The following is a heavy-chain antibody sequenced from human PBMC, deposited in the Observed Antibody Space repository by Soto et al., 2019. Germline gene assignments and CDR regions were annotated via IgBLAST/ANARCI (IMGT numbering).Heavy chain of an antibody. CDR2: ISDGGAGT. J-gene: IGHJ4*02. CDR3: AKDLSSSGYKYFDC. CDR1: GFTFGAYV. V-gene: IGHV3-23*01. D-gene: IGHD3-22*01. Sequence: PGGSLRLFCEASGFTFGAYVMTWVRQAPGKGLQWVSSISDGGAGTYYADSVKGRFTISRDNSKNTLYLQMNSLRVEDTAVYYCAKDLSSSGYKYFDCWGQGSLVT.